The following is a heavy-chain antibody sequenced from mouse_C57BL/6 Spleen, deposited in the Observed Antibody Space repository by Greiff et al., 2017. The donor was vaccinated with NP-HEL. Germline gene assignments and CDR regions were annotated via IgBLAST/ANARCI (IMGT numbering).Heavy chain of an antibody. D-gene: IGHD1-1*01. V-gene: IGHV14-2*01. Sequence: EVQGVESGAELVKPGASVKLSCTASGFNIKDYYMHWVKQRTEQGLEWIGRIDPEDGETKYAPKFQGKATITADTSSNTAYLQLSSLTSEDTAVYYCARDYGSSYEDFDYWGQGTTLTVSS. CDR3: ARDYGSSYEDFDY. J-gene: IGHJ2*01. CDR1: GFNIKDYY. CDR2: IDPEDGET.